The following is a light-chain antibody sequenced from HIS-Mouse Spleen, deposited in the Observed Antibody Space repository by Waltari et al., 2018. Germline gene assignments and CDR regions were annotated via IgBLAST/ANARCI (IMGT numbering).Light chain of an antibody. Sequence: QSALTQPPSASGSPGQSVTISCTGTSSDVGGYNYVSWYQQHPGKAPKLMIYEVSKRPSGVPDRFSGSKSGNTASLTVSGLQAEDEADYYCSSYADSKVFGGGTKLTVL. CDR2: EVS. CDR1: SSDVGGYNY. J-gene: IGLJ3*02. CDR3: SSYADSKV. V-gene: IGLV2-8*01.